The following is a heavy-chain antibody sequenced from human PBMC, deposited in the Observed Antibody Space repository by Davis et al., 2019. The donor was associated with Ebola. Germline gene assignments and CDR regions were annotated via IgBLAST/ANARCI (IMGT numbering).Heavy chain of an antibody. Sequence: GESLKISCAASGFTFSSYWMSWVRQAPGKGLEWVANIKQDGSEKYYVDSVKGRFTISRDNAKNSLYLQMNSLRAEDTAVYYCARDSIGGYRLFDYWGQGTLVTVSS. CDR1: GFTFSSYW. CDR2: IKQDGSEK. V-gene: IGHV3-7*01. J-gene: IGHJ4*02. D-gene: IGHD2/OR15-2a*01. CDR3: ARDSIGGYRLFDY.